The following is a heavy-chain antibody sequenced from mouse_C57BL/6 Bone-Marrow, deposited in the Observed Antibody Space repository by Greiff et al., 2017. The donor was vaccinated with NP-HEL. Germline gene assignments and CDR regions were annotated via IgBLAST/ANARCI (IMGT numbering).Heavy chain of an antibody. CDR1: GYTFTSYW. D-gene: IGHD1-1*01. CDR3: ARDVSSYDYAMDY. CDR2: IDPSDSYT. Sequence: QVQLQQPGAELVKPGASVKLSCKASGYTFTSYWMQWVKQRPGQGLEWIGEIDPSDSYTNYNQKFKGKATLTVDTSSSTAYMQLSSLTSEDSAVYYCARDVSSYDYAMDYWGQGTSVTVSS. V-gene: IGHV1-50*01. J-gene: IGHJ4*01.